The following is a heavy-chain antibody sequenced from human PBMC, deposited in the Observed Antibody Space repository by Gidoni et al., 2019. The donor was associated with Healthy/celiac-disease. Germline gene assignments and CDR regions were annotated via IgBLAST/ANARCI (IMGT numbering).Heavy chain of an antibody. CDR3: ARDPSSDFPRGELGRGWFDP. D-gene: IGHD6-19*01. CDR1: GGSISSYY. V-gene: IGHV4-59*01. CDR2: IYYSGST. Sequence: QVQLQESGPGLVKPSETLSLTCTVSGGSISSYYWSWIRQPPGKGLEWIGYIYYSGSTNYNPSLKSRVTISVDTSKNQFSLKLSSVTAADTAVYYCARDPSSDFPRGELGRGWFDPWGQGTLVTVSS. J-gene: IGHJ5*02.